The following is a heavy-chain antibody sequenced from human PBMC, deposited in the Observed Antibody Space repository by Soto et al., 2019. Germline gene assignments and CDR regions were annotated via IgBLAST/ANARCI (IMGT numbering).Heavy chain of an antibody. J-gene: IGHJ4*02. CDR3: ARARSSGWYVDY. D-gene: IGHD6-19*01. CDR2: MNPSSGNT. Sequence: QVQLVQSGAEVKKPGASVKVSCKASGYTFTSYDINWVRQATGQGLEWMGWMNPSSGNTSYAQKFQGRVTMTRNTSISTAYMELSSLRSEDTAVYYCARARSSGWYVDYWGQGTLVTVSS. CDR1: GYTFTSYD. V-gene: IGHV1-8*01.